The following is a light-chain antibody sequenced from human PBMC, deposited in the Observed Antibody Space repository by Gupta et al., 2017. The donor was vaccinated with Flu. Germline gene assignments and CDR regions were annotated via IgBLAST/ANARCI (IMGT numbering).Light chain of an antibody. J-gene: IGLJ3*02. CDR1: SSNIGNNC. V-gene: IGLV1-51*01. Sequence: QSVLPPPPSVFAGPGQRVPLSCSGDSSNIGNNCVSWYQQFPRTAPTLLIDDNNNRPSWIPDRISCSKAGTTATLGTTGLQTGDEADYYWGTWDTPLSAWVVGGGTRLTV. CDR2: DNN. CDR3: GTWDTPLSAWV.